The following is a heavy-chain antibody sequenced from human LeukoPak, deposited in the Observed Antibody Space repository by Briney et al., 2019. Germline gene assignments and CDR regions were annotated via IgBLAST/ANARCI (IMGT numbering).Heavy chain of an antibody. V-gene: IGHV1-2*02. CDR2: IKPNSGDT. CDR3: ATFDQDWGTFHY. J-gene: IGHJ4*02. CDR1: GYSFTDYY. Sequence: ASVKVSCKASGYSFTDYYIHWVRQAPGQGLEWTGWIKPNSGDTNYVEKFQGRVAMTRDTSISTAYMELSRLRSDDTAVYYCATFDQDWGTFHYWGQGTLVTVSS. D-gene: IGHD7-27*01.